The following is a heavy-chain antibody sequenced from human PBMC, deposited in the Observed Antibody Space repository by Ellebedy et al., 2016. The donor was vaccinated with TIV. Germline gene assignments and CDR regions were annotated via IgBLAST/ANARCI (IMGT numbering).Heavy chain of an antibody. J-gene: IGHJ6*02. CDR3: ARDHCSGGSCYSWGYYYYGMDV. CDR2: IYYSGST. V-gene: IGHV4-39*07. Sequence: SETLSLTCTVSGGSISSSNYYWGWIRQPPGKGLEWIGSIYYSGSTYYNPSLKSRVTISVDTSKNQFSLKLSSVTAADTAVYYCARDHCSGGSCYSWGYYYYGMDVWGQGTTVTVSS. D-gene: IGHD2-15*01. CDR1: GGSISSSNYY.